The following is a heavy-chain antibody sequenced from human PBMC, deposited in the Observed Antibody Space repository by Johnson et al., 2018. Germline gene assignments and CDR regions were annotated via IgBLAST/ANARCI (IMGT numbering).Heavy chain of an antibody. CDR1: GFPFNYYT. CDR3: EKDFFSANGVFDPFDI. CDR2: VGGDNIEK. V-gene: IGHV3-23*04. Sequence: VQLVESGGGLGQPGGSLRLSCVASGFPFNYYTMSWVRQSPVRGLEWVSSVGGDNIEKDYADSVRGRFAISRDNSRNTLFLQMNNLRAEETAIYYCEKDFFSANGVFDPFDIWGQGTMVTISS. J-gene: IGHJ3*02. D-gene: IGHD3-3*01.